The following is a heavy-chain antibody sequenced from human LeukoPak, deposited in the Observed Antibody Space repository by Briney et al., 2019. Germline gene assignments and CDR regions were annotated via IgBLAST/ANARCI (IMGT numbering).Heavy chain of an antibody. D-gene: IGHD3-10*01. V-gene: IGHV4-34*01. CDR3: ARGGSRGRFGSGSLNNWFDP. CDR1: GGSFSGYY. Sequence: KPSETLSLACAVYGGSFSGYYWSWIRQPPGKGLEWIGGINHSGSTNYNPSLKSRVTISVDTSKNQFSLKLSSVTAADTAVYYCARGGSRGRFGSGSLNNWFDPWGQGTLVTVSS. CDR2: INHSGST. J-gene: IGHJ5*02.